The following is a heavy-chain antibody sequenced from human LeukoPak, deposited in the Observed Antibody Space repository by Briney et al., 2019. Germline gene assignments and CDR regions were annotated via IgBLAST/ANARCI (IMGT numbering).Heavy chain of an antibody. CDR2: IYSGGST. CDR3: AKERVDYYDRYYDY. D-gene: IGHD3-22*01. V-gene: IGHV3-53*01. J-gene: IGHJ4*02. Sequence: SVIYSGGSTYYADSVKGRFTISRDNSKNTLYLQMNSLRAEDTAVYYCAKERVDYYDRYYDYWGQGTLVTVSS.